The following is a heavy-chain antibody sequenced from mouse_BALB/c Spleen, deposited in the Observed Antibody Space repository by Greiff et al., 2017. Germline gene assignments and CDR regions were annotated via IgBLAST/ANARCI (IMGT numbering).Heavy chain of an antibody. V-gene: IGHV14-3*02. Sequence: VQLKQSGAELVKPGASVKLSCTASGFNIKDTYMHWVKQRPEQGLEWIGRIDPANGNTKYDPKFQGKATITADTSSNTAYLQLSSLTSEDTAVYYCARMITHAMDYWGQGTSVTVSS. D-gene: IGHD2-4*01. J-gene: IGHJ4*01. CDR3: ARMITHAMDY. CDR1: GFNIKDTY. CDR2: IDPANGNT.